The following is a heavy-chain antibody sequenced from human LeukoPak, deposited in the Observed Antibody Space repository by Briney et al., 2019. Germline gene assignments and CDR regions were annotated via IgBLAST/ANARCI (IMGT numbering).Heavy chain of an antibody. Sequence: PSETLSLTCTVSGASASSFHWVLIWQSPGKGLEWIANVDYNGSTKYNPSLRGRGTMSLDTSKNQFYLKLESLTARDTARYYCARAYYEPFDRWGQGNLVTVSS. CDR1: GASASSFH. CDR3: ARAYYEPFDR. CDR2: VDYNGST. D-gene: IGHD3-22*01. J-gene: IGHJ4*02. V-gene: IGHV4-59*02.